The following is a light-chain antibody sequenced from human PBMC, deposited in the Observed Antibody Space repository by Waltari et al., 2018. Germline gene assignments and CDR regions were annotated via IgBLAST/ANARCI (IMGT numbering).Light chain of an antibody. V-gene: IGKV3-11*01. CDR2: DVS. Sequence: EIVLTQSPATLSLSPGERVTLSGRASQSVSNNLAWYQQKPGQAPRLLIYDVSSRATGIPARISARGAGTDFTLTINSLEPEDSAVYYCQQRTSWPPGLSFGGGTKVEIK. J-gene: IGKJ4*01. CDR3: QQRTSWPPGLS. CDR1: QSVSNN.